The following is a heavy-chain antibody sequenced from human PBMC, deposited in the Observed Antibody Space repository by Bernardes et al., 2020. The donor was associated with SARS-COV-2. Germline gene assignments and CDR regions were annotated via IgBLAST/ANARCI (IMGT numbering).Heavy chain of an antibody. D-gene: IGHD2-2*01. CDR1: EITFRNYW. CDR2: ISAEGTGI. CDR3: AGTSTTCCDY. Sequence: GGSLILSCAASEITFRNYWMHWVRQAPGKGLIWVSRISAEGTGITYADSVKGRFTISRDNAKNTLYLQMNSLRVEDTGVYYCAGTSTTCCDYWGQGTLVTVSS. V-gene: IGHV3-74*03. J-gene: IGHJ4*02.